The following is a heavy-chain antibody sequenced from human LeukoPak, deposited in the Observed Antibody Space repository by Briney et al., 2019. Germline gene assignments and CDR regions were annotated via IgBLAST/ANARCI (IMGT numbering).Heavy chain of an antibody. V-gene: IGHV4-59*01. J-gene: IGHJ4*02. D-gene: IGHD5-24*01. CDR1: GGSISSYY. CDR2: IYYSGST. Sequence: SETLSLTCTVSGGSISSYYWSWIRQPPGKGLEWIGYIYYSGSTNYNPSLKSRVTISVDTSKNQFSLKLSSVTAADTAEYYCAREGMAIDYWGQGTLVTVSS. CDR3: AREGMAIDY.